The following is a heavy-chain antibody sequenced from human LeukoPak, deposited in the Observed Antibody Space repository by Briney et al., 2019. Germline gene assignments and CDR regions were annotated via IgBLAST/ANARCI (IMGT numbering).Heavy chain of an antibody. V-gene: IGHV3-30*02. CDR3: ARRAGAYSHPYDY. CDR1: GFTFSSYG. CDR2: IRYGGSNK. J-gene: IGHJ4*02. D-gene: IGHD4/OR15-4a*01. Sequence: GGSLRLPCAASGFTFSSYGMHWVRQAPGKGLEWVAFIRYGGSNKYYADSVKGRFTISRDNSKNTLYLQMNSLRAEDTAVYYCARRAGAYSHPYDYWGQGTLVTVSS.